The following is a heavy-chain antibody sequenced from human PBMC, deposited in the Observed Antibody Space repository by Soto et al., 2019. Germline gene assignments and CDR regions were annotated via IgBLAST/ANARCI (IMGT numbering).Heavy chain of an antibody. CDR2: VYYRGRS. CDR1: GCSVSNSNYY. J-gene: IGHJ4*02. CDR3: VSQRTSVLTQAYFDY. Sequence: SETLSLTCTVSGCSVSNSNYYWGWIRQSPGKGLEWIGSVYYRGRSYSKSSVKSRVTISVDTSKNQFSLNLNSVTASDTAVYFCVSQRTSVLTQAYFDYWGPGALVTVSS. V-gene: IGHV4-39*01. D-gene: IGHD2-8*01.